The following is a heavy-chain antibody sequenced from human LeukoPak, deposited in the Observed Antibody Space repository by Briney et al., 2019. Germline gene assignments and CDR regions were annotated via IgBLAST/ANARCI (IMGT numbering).Heavy chain of an antibody. CDR2: IYYTGSS. V-gene: IGHV4-31*03. Sequence: SETLSLTCTVSPTSISGGASYWTWIRQRPGKGLEWIGNIYYTGSSAYNPSFQSRVAISVDTAENQFSLRLASVTAADTAVYYCAREHSVEFNDRDGYYNWVDPWGPGTLVIVSS. J-gene: IGHJ5*02. CDR1: PTSISGGASY. CDR3: AREHSVEFNDRDGYYNWVDP. D-gene: IGHD5-18*01.